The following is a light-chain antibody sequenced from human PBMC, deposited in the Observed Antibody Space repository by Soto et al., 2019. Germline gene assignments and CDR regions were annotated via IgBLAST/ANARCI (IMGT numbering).Light chain of an antibody. J-gene: IGKJ1*01. CDR2: DAS. CDR3: QQYNSYRTWT. Sequence: DIPMTQSPSTLSASVGDRVTITCRASQSISSWLAWYQQKPGKAPKLLIYDASSLESGVPSRFSGSGSGTEFTLAISSLQPDDFATYCCQQYNSYRTWTFGQGTKVEIK. V-gene: IGKV1-5*01. CDR1: QSISSW.